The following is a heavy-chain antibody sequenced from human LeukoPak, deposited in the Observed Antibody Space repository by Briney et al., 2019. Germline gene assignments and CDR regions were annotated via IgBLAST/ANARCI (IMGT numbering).Heavy chain of an antibody. V-gene: IGHV3-43*02. J-gene: IGHJ4*02. CDR2: ISGDGGST. CDR3: AKDRIYSGTTFEY. CDR1: GVTFGDYA. D-gene: IGHD1-1*01. Sequence: PGRSLRLSCAASGVTFGDYAMDSVRHAPGKSLECVSLISGDGGSTYHADSVQGRFTISRDNSKTSLYLQMSSLRSEDTAFYYCAKDRIYSGTTFEYWGLGTLVSVSS.